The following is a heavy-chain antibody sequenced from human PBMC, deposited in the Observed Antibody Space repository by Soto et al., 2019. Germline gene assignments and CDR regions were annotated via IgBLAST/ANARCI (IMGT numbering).Heavy chain of an antibody. CDR2: IIPVFGTP. D-gene: IGHD2-15*01. J-gene: IGHJ5*01. CDR1: GDSFSKFS. CDR3: AREWANSGGYPFDS. V-gene: IGHV1-69*06. Sequence: QIQLVQSGAEVKKPGSSVKVSCQTSGDSFSKFSMSWVRQAPGQGLEWVGNIIPVFGTPTYAPTFKGRVTISADISTDTVYMELPSLTLEDTAVYYCAREWANSGGYPFDSWGPGTLVVVSS.